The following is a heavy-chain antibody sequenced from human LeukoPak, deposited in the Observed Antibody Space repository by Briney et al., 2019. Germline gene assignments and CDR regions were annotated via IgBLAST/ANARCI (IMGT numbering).Heavy chain of an antibody. CDR2: ISDSTSYI. V-gene: IGHV3-21*01. J-gene: IGHJ5*02. D-gene: IGHD5-24*01. CDR3: ARGTEMATVGSWFDP. Sequence: PGGSLRLSCAASGFTFSSYNMNWVRQAPGKGLEWVSSISDSTSYIYYADSLKGRFTISRDNAKNSLYLQMNSLRAEDTAVYYCARGTEMATVGSWFDPWGQGTLVTVSS. CDR1: GFTFSSYN.